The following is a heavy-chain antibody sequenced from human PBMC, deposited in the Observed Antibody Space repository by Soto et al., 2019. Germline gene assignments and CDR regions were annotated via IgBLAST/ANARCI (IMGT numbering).Heavy chain of an antibody. CDR1: GASINSGDYY. CDR3: ARLPIYCTGTTCSDFYYYSMDV. D-gene: IGHD2-8*02. J-gene: IGHJ6*02. Sequence: SETLSLTCTVSGASINSGDYYWSWVRQPPGRVLEWIGYINNTGSTFYNPSLKTRLAMSLDTSRNQFSLRLSSVAAADTAVYYCARLPIYCTGTTCSDFYYYSMDVWGQGTTVT. CDR2: INNTGST. V-gene: IGHV4-30-4*01.